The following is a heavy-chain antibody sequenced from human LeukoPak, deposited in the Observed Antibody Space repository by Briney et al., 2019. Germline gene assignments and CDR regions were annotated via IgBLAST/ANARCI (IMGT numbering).Heavy chain of an antibody. D-gene: IGHD5-18*01. CDR2: ISYVGNDK. V-gene: IGHV3-30*18. Sequence: PGGSLRLSCAASGFTFRSYGMHWVRQAPGKGLEWVSVISYVGNDKYYADSVKGRFTISRDNSKNTLYLQMNSRRPEDTAVYYCAKDPSGDSFGSYGMDVWGQGTTVTVSS. J-gene: IGHJ6*02. CDR3: AKDPSGDSFGSYGMDV. CDR1: GFTFRSYG.